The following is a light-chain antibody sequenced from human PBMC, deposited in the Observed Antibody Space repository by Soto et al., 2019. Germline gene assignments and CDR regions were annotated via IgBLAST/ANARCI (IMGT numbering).Light chain of an antibody. CDR2: EVS. V-gene: IGLV2-14*01. CDR1: TSDIAGYNY. Sequence: QSALAQPASVSGSPGQSITISCTGTTSDIAGYNYVSWYQQHPGKAPKLMIYEVSNRPSGVSNRFSGSKSGNTASLTISGLQAEDEADYYCSSYTSSSTLVFGTGTKVTVL. J-gene: IGLJ1*01. CDR3: SSYTSSSTLV.